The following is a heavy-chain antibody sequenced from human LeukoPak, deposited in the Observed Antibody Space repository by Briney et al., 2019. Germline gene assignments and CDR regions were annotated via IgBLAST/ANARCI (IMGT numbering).Heavy chain of an antibody. CDR1: GFTFDDYA. D-gene: IGHD3-22*01. Sequence: GGSLRLSCAASGFTFDDYAVYWVRQAPGKGLEWVSGISWNSGNIGYADSVKGRFTISRDNAKNSLYLQMNSLRAEDTALYYCVKGTEKFYDSRADYWGQGTLVTVSS. V-gene: IGHV3-9*01. CDR3: VKGTEKFYDSRADY. J-gene: IGHJ4*02. CDR2: ISWNSGNI.